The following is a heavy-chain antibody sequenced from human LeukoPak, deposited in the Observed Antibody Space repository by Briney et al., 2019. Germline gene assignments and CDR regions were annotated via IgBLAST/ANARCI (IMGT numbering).Heavy chain of an antibody. CDR2: ITVSGTNT. J-gene: IGHJ3*02. Sequence: PGGSLRLSCAASGFTLSSYAMSWVRRAPRKGLEWVSGITVSGTNTYDADSVKGRFTISRDNSKNAVYLQMNSLRAEDTVVYYCARSIMGLNSAYDIWGQGTMVTVSS. D-gene: IGHD5-12*01. V-gene: IGHV3-23*01. CDR3: ARSIMGLNSAYDI. CDR1: GFTLSSYA.